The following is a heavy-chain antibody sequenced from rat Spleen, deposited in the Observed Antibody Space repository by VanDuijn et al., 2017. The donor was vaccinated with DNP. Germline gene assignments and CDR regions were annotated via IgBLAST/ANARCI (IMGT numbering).Heavy chain of an antibody. Sequence: QVQLKESGPDLVQPSQTLSLTCTVSGFSLTTFGVSWVRQPPGKGLEWIGAIWSGENTDYSSGLKSRLNISRDTSKNQILLKMNGLQTEDTAMYFCARSNYYSGVAVFDYWGLGVMVTVSS. CDR2: IWSGENT. J-gene: IGHJ2*01. CDR1: GFSLTTFG. D-gene: IGHD1-1*01. CDR3: ARSNYYSGVAVFDY. V-gene: IGHV2-16*01.